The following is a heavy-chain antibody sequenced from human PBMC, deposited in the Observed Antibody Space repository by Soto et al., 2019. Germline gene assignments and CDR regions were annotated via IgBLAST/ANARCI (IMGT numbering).Heavy chain of an antibody. D-gene: IGHD2-15*01. Sequence: EVHLVESGGGLVKPGGSLRLSCAVSGFTFSSCTMNWVRQAPGKGLEWVSSISPSTSHIYYADSVNGRFTISRDNAKNSLFLQMNSLRAEVTAVYYCSGCSGGACHQNYGMDVWGQGTTVTVSS. CDR3: SGCSGGACHQNYGMDV. CDR1: GFTFSSCT. V-gene: IGHV3-21*01. J-gene: IGHJ6*02. CDR2: ISPSTSHI.